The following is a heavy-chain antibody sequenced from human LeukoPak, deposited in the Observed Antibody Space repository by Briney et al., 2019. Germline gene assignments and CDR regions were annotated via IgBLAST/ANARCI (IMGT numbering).Heavy chain of an antibody. D-gene: IGHD6-13*01. CDR1: GGSISSSSYY. CDR3: ARHKRGGQQLYPYNWFDP. CDR2: IYYSGST. V-gene: IGHV4-39*01. Sequence: SETLSLTCTVSGGSISSSSYYWGWIRQPPGKGLEWIGSIYYSGSTYYNPPLKSRVTISVDTSKNQFSLKLSSVTAADTAVYYCARHKRGGQQLYPYNWFDPWGQGTLVTVSS. J-gene: IGHJ5*02.